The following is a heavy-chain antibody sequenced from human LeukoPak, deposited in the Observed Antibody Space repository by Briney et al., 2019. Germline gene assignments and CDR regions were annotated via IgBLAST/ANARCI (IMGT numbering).Heavy chain of an antibody. CDR1: GFTFSSYS. CDR3: VRGDKEASEQAFDY. Sequence: GGSLRLSCAASGFTFSSYSMNWVRQAPGKGLEWVSYISSGGSTIYYADSVRGRFTISRDTSKNSLYLEMTSLREEDTAMYYCVRGDKEASEQAFDYWGQGTLVTVSS. J-gene: IGHJ4*02. V-gene: IGHV3-48*02. CDR2: ISSGGSTI. D-gene: IGHD1/OR15-1a*01.